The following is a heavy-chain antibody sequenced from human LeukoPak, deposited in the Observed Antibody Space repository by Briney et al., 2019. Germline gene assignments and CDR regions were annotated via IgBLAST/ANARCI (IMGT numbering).Heavy chain of an antibody. CDR3: ARQLRPYCSSTSCYNNWFDP. Sequence: GGSLRLSCAASGFTFSSYAMSWVRQAPGKGLEWVSVIYSGGSAYYADSVKGRFTISRDNSKNTLYLQMNSLRAEDTAVYYCARQLRPYCSSTSCYNNWFDPWGQGTLVTVSS. D-gene: IGHD2-2*01. CDR1: GFTFSSYA. CDR2: IYSGGSA. J-gene: IGHJ5*02. V-gene: IGHV3-66*04.